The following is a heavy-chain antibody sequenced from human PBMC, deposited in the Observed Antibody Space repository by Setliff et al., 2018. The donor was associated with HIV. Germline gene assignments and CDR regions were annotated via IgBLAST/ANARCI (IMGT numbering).Heavy chain of an antibody. J-gene: IGHJ3*02. D-gene: IGHD5-12*01. CDR1: GGSISRSFYY. CDR3: ARLFQWMSYSFDI. V-gene: IGHV4-39*01. Sequence: SETLSLTCSVSGGSISRSFYYWGWLRQPPGKGLEWIGYIYHAGNTYHNPSLKTRVTISVDTSKSQFSLKLNSVTAADTGVYYCARLFQWMSYSFDIWGQGTVVTVSS. CDR2: IYHAGNT.